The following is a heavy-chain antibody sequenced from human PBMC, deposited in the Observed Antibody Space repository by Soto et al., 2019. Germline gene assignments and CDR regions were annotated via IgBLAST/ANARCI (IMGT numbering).Heavy chain of an antibody. CDR2: ISAYNGNT. CDR1: GYTFTSYG. D-gene: IGHD2-15*01. V-gene: IGHV1-18*04. Sequence: ASVKVSCKDSGYTFTSYGISWVRQAPGQGLEWMGWISAYNGNTNYAQKLQGRVTMTTDTSTSTAYMELRSLRSDNTAVYYCARDILGGGKLDYVMDVWGQGTMVTVSS. CDR3: ARDILGGGKLDYVMDV. J-gene: IGHJ6*02.